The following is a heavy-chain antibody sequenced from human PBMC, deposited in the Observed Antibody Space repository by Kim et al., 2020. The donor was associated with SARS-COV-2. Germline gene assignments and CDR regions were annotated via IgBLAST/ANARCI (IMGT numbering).Heavy chain of an antibody. Sequence: TTYNPSLKSRVTISVDTSKNQFSLKLSSVTAADTAVYYCAREAYGVSSDYWGQGTLVTVSS. CDR3: AREAYGVSSDY. D-gene: IGHD3-10*01. J-gene: IGHJ4*02. CDR2: T. V-gene: IGHV4-34*01.